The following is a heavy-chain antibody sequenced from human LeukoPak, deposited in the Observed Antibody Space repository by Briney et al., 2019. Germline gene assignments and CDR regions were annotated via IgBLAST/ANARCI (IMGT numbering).Heavy chain of an antibody. CDR2: INHSGST. J-gene: IGHJ5*02. D-gene: IGHD2-2*01. CDR1: GDSFSAYS. Sequence: NPSETLSLTCAVYGDSFSAYSWNWLRQSPGKGLEWIGEINHSGSTNYNPSLKSRVTISVDTSKNQTSKRQFSLKLNSVTAADTAVYYCTRERSTPGINWFDPWGQGTLVTVSS. CDR3: TRERSTPGINWFDP. V-gene: IGHV4-34*01.